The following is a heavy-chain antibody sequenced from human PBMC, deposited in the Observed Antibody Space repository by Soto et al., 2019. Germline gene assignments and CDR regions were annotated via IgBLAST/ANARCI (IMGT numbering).Heavy chain of an antibody. D-gene: IGHD2-15*01. V-gene: IGHV4-34*01. J-gene: IGHJ5*02. CDR2: INHSGST. CDR3: ARKGGCSGGSCYSGGWFDP. Sequence: QVQLQQWGAGLLEPSETLSLTCAVYGGSFSGYYWSWIRQPPGKGLEWIGEINHSGSTNYNPSLKSRVTISLDTSKNQFSLKLSSVTAADTAVYYCARKGGCSGGSCYSGGWFDPWGQGTLVTVSS. CDR1: GGSFSGYY.